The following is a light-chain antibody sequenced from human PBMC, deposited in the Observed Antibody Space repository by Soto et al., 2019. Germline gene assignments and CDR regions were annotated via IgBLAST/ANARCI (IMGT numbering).Light chain of an antibody. CDR2: DAS. CDR1: SSDVGGYKY. V-gene: IGLV2-11*01. CDR3: CSFAGSHSVV. Sequence: QSVLTQPRSVSGSPGQPVTISCTGTSSDVGGYKYVSWYQRHPGEAPKLLIYDASERPSGVPDRFSGSKSGNTASLTISGLQAEDEADYFCCSFAGSHSVVFGGGTKVTVL. J-gene: IGLJ3*02.